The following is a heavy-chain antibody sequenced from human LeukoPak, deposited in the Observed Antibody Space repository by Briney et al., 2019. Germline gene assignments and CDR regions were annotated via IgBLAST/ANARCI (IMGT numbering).Heavy chain of an antibody. V-gene: IGHV3-21*01. CDR2: ISSSSSYT. J-gene: IGHJ4*02. D-gene: IGHD5-18*01. Sequence: PGGSLRLSCEASGFTFSTYGMNWVRQAPGKGLEWVSSISSSSSYTYYAASVRGRFTISRDNAKNSLYLQMNSLRAEDTAVYYCARDQNTYGYCYFDYWGQGTLVTASS. CDR3: ARDQNTYGYCYFDY. CDR1: GFTFSTYG.